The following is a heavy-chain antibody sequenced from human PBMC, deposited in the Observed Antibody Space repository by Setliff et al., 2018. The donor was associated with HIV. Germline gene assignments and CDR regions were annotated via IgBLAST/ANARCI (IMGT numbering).Heavy chain of an antibody. CDR1: GYRFRDFY. Sequence: ASVKVSCKVSGYRFRDFYIHWVRQAPGKGLEWMGLVYPEDGQTIYTEKFQGRVTTTADTSTGTTYMELSSLRSEDTALYYCATGTIEGLTRYYYYYMDVWGKGTTVTVSS. CDR3: ATGTIEGLTRYYYYYMDV. CDR2: VYPEDGQT. J-gene: IGHJ6*03. D-gene: IGHD1-26*01. V-gene: IGHV1-69-2*01.